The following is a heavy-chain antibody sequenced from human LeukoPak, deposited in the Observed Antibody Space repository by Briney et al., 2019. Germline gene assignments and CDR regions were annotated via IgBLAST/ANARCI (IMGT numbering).Heavy chain of an antibody. J-gene: IGHJ5*02. D-gene: IGHD5-24*01. CDR1: GESFSGYY. V-gene: IGHV4-34*01. CDR2: INHSGST. Sequence: SETLSLTCAVYGESFSGYYWSWIRQPPGKGLEWIGEINHSGSTNYNPSLKSRVTISVDTSKSQFSLKLSSVTAADTAVYYCAREVGDGSAWGQGTLVTVSS. CDR3: AREVGDGSA.